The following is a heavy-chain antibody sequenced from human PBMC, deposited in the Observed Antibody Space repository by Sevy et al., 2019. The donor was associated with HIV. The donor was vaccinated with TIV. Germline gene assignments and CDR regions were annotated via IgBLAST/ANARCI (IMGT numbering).Heavy chain of an antibody. D-gene: IGHD6-19*01. J-gene: IGHJ4*02. CDR1: GGTISRDG. CDR2: IISFFDMT. CDR3: ARGGGSGWNYFDS. V-gene: IGHV1-69*13. Sequence: ASVKVSCKASGGTISRDGISWVRQAPGQGLEWMGGIISFFDMTNYAQKFQGRVTISADESTSTVYMELSSLRFEDTAVYYCARGGGSGWNYFDSWGQGTLVTVSS.